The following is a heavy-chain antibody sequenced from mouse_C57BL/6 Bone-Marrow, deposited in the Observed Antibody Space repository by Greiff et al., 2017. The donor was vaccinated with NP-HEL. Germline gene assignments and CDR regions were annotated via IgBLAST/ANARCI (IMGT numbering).Heavy chain of an antibody. J-gene: IGHJ1*03. Sequence: DVKMVESGGGLVKPGGSLKLSCAASGFTFSSYAMSWVRQTPEKRLEWVATISDGGSYTYYPDNVKGRFTISRDNAKNNLYLQMSHLKSEDTAMYYCARDLRTWYFDVWGTGTTVTVSS. V-gene: IGHV5-4*01. CDR3: ARDLRTWYFDV. CDR2: ISDGGSYT. CDR1: GFTFSSYA.